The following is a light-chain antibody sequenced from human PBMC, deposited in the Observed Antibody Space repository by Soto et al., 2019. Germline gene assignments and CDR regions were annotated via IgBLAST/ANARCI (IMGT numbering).Light chain of an antibody. V-gene: IGKV1-39*01. J-gene: IGKJ1*01. CDR1: QSISNY. CDR2: AAS. Sequence: DIQMTQSPSSLSASVGDRVTITCRASQSISNYLNWYQQKPGKAPELLIYAASSLQSGVPSRFSGSGSGTDFILTISSLQPEDSATYYCQQSYNTPPWTFGQGTKV. CDR3: QQSYNTPPWT.